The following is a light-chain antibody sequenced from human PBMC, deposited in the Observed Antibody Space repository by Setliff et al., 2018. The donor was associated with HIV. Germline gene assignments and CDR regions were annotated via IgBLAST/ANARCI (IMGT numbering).Light chain of an antibody. Sequence: QSVLTQPASVSGSPGQSITISCTGTSSDVGAYNYVSWYQQHPGKAPKLMIYDVSNRPSGVSNRFSGSKSGNTASLTISGLQAEDEADYYFSSYTSSYTFVFGTGTKVTVL. J-gene: IGLJ1*01. CDR3: SSYTSSYTFV. CDR1: SSDVGAYNY. CDR2: DVS. V-gene: IGLV2-14*03.